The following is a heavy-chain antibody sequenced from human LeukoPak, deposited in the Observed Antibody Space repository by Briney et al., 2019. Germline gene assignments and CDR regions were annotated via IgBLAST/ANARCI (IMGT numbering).Heavy chain of an antibody. CDR1: GGSISSSSYF. J-gene: IGHJ5*02. CDR3: ARRGLYGSSPFDP. CDR2: IYYSGTT. V-gene: IGHV4-39*01. Sequence: PSETLSLTCTVSGGSISSSSYFWGWIRQPPGKGLEWLGIIYYSGTTYYNPSLKSRGTISVDTSKNQFSLKLSSVTAADTAVYYCARRGLYGSSPFDPWGQGTLVTVSS. D-gene: IGHD2-2*01.